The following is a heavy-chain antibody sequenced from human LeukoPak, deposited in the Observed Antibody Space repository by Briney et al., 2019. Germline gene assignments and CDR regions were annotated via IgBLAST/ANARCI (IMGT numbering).Heavy chain of an antibody. CDR1: GYSFTSYW. Sequence: GGSLQISCKGSGYSFTSYWIGWVRQMPGKGLEWMGIIYPGDSDTRYSPSFQGQVTISADKSISTAYLQWSSLKASDTAMYYCARRPPMYSGSYHFDYWGQGTLVTVSS. V-gene: IGHV5-51*01. D-gene: IGHD1-26*01. J-gene: IGHJ4*02. CDR3: ARRPPMYSGSYHFDY. CDR2: IYPGDSDT.